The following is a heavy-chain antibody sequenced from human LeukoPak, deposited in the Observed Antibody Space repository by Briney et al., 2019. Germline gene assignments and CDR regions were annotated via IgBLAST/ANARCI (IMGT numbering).Heavy chain of an antibody. CDR3: ARGRSNYRTSCYACDYYYYYGMDV. Sequence: ASVKVSCKASRYTFTSYDINWVRQATGQGLEWMGWMNPNSGNTGYAQKFQGRVTMTRNTSISTAYMELSSLRSEDTAVYYCARGRSNYRTSCYACDYYYYYGMDVWGQGTTVTVSS. V-gene: IGHV1-8*01. J-gene: IGHJ6*02. CDR1: RYTFTSYD. CDR2: MNPNSGNT. D-gene: IGHD2-2*01.